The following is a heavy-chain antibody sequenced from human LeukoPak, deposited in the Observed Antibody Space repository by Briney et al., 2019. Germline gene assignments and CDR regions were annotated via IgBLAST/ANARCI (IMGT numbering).Heavy chain of an antibody. Sequence: GASVKVSCKASGYTFTGYYMHWVRQAPGQGLEWMGWISAYNGNTNYAQKLQGRVTMTTDTSTSTAYMELRSLRSDDTAVYYCARDRFSGTVMNDYYYYYGMDVWGQGTTVTVSS. CDR2: ISAYNGNT. V-gene: IGHV1-18*04. CDR1: GYTFTGYY. J-gene: IGHJ6*02. CDR3: ARDRFSGTVMNDYYYYYGMDV. D-gene: IGHD4-17*01.